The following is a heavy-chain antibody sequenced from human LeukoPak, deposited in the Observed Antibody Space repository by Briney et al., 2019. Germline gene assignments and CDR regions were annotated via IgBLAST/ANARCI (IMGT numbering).Heavy chain of an antibody. CDR2: IYYSGST. J-gene: IGHJ5*02. V-gene: IGHV4-59*01. D-gene: IGHD3-10*01. Sequence: PSETLSLTCAVYGGSFSGYYWTWNRQPPGKGLEWIGYIYYSGSTKYNPSLKSRVTISVDTSKNQFSLKLSSVTAADTAVYYCARLSPSSGWFDPWGQGTLVTVSS. CDR3: ARLSPSSGWFDP. CDR1: GGSFSGYY.